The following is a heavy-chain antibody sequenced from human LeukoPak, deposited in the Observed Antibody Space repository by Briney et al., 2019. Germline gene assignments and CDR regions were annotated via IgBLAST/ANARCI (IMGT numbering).Heavy chain of an antibody. CDR1: GYSISSGYY. J-gene: IGHJ6*02. V-gene: IGHV4-38-2*02. CDR2: TFHSGST. D-gene: IGHD4-17*01. CDR3: TRGPDYGDYRNHDYYYYGMDV. Sequence: PSETLSLTCTVSGYSISSGYYWGWLRQPPGKGLEWIGSTFHSGSTFYNPSLRSRVTISVDTSKNQFSLKLSSVTAADTAVYYCTRGPDYGDYRNHDYYYYGMDVWGQGTTVTVSS.